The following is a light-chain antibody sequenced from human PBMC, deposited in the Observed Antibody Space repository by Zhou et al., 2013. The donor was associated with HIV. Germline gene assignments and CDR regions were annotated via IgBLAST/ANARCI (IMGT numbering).Light chain of an antibody. J-gene: IGKJ1*01. CDR1: QDVSDY. Sequence: AIRITQSPSSLSASTGDRVTVSCRASQDVSDYLAWYQQKPGKAPNLLIYGASTLQRGVPSRFTGSGSGTEFTLTISSLQPDDSAIYYCQEYNSDSWTFGQGTRWKS. CDR3: QEYNSDSWT. V-gene: IGKV1-8*01. CDR2: GAS.